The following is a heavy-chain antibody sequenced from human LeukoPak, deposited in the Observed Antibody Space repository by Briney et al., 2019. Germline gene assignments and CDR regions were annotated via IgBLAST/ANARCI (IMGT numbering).Heavy chain of an antibody. D-gene: IGHD6-19*01. J-gene: IGHJ4*02. CDR2: ISAYNGNT. V-gene: IGHV1-18*01. Sequence: GASVKVSCKASGYTFTSSGISWGRQAPGQGLEWMGWISAYNGNTNYAQKLQGRVTMTTDKSTSTAYMELRSLRSDDTAVYYCASEGSSGPFVYWGQGTLVTVSS. CDR3: ASEGSSGPFVY. CDR1: GYTFTSSG.